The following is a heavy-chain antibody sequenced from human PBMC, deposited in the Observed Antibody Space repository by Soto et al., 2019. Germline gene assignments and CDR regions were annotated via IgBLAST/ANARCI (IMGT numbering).Heavy chain of an antibody. CDR3: ATVSRPPLGAFDV. V-gene: IGHV3-11*01. CDR2: ISGSGSII. D-gene: IGHD6-13*01. CDR1: GFTFSDVY. Sequence: QVQLVESGGGLVKPGGSLRLSCAASGFTFSDVYMSWIRQAPGKGLEWVSYISGSGSIIYNADSVKGRFTISRDNARNSLYLQMNSLRADDTAVYYCATVSRPPLGAFDVWGQGTMVTVSS. J-gene: IGHJ3*01.